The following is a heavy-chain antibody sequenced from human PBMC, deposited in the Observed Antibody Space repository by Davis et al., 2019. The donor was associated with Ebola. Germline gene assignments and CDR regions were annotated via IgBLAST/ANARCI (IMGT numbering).Heavy chain of an antibody. V-gene: IGHV3-30*03. CDR1: GFTFSHYW. CDR3: ARRGAPDY. Sequence: GGSLRLSCVGSGFTFSHYWMHWVRQAPGKGLEWVAVISYDGSNKYYADSVKGRFTISRDNSKNTLYLQMNSLRAEDTAVYYCARRGAPDYWGQGTLVTVSS. CDR2: ISYDGSNK. J-gene: IGHJ4*02. D-gene: IGHD3-16*01.